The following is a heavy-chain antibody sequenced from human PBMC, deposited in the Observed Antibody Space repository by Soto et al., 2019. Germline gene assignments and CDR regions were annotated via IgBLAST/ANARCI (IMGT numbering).Heavy chain of an antibody. J-gene: IGHJ4*02. CDR1: GASMSGYY. V-gene: IGHV4-59*01. CDR3: ARAPSWNYDY. D-gene: IGHD1-7*01. Sequence: ETLSLTCPVSGASMSGYYWSWIRQPPGKGLEWIGYIYYTGSTNYNPSLKSRVTLSVDTSKKQFSLKLRSVTAADTAVYYCARAPSWNYDYWGQGTLVTVSS. CDR2: IYYTGST.